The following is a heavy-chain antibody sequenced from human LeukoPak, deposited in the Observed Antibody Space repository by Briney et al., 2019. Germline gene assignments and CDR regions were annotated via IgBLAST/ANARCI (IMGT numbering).Heavy chain of an antibody. CDR3: ASRDYSSSHNH. D-gene: IGHD4-11*01. Sequence: SETLSLTSCVCGGSLSSSCYYWGWLRQPPGRGLEGFGSIYYSGSTYYNQSRKSRVSISQDTAKNQVSLKLSSMTAADTAVYYCASRDYSSSHNHWGKGTLVTVSS. CDR1: GGSLSSSCYY. CDR2: IYYSGST. J-gene: IGHJ4*02. V-gene: IGHV4-39*01.